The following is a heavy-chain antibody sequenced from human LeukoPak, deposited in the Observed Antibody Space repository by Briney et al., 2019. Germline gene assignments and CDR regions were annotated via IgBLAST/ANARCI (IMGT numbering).Heavy chain of an antibody. CDR3: ATYSSLNRREFQY. CDR1: GFTFSNYW. CDR2: IKTDGSEK. Sequence: GGSLRLSCEGSGFTFSNYWMGWVRQAAGKGLQWVANIKTDGSEKYYVDSVKGRFTISRDNAKNSLYLQMNSLRAEDTAVYYCATYSSLNRREFQYWGQGTLLTVSS. V-gene: IGHV3-7*01. J-gene: IGHJ1*01. D-gene: IGHD3-22*01.